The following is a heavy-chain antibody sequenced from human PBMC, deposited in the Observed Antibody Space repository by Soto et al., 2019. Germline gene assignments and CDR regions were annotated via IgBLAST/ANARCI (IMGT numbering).Heavy chain of an antibody. D-gene: IGHD2-15*01. CDR3: ARSYCSGGSCYSENWFDP. J-gene: IGHJ5*02. CDR2: IIPIFGTA. CDR1: GGTFSSYA. V-gene: IGHV1-69*12. Sequence: QVQLVQSGAEVKKPGSSVKVSCKASGGTFSSYAISWVRQAPGQGLEWMGGIIPIFGTANYAQKFQGRVTMTADESTSTAYMELSSLRSEDTAVYYCARSYCSGGSCYSENWFDPWGQGTLVTVSS.